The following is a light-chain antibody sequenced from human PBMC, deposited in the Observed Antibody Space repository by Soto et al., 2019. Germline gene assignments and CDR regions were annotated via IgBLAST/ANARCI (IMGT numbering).Light chain of an antibody. J-gene: IGLJ2*01. Sequence: QSVLTQPPSASGTPGQRVTMSCSGSSSNIGSNTVNWYQQLPGTAPKLLIYSNNQRPSGVPDRFSGSKSGTSASLAISWLLSEDEADYYCSTWDDSLSALVVFGGGTKLT. CDR3: STWDDSLSALVV. CDR2: SNN. V-gene: IGLV1-44*01. CDR1: SSNIGSNT.